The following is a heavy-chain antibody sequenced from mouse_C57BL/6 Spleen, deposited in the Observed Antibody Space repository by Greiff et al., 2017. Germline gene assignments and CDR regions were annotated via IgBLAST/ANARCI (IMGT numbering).Heavy chain of an antibody. D-gene: IGHD2-3*01. CDR1: GYTFTSYW. V-gene: IGHV1-59*01. Sequence: VQLQQPGAELVRPGTSVKLSCKASGYTFTSYWMHWVKQRPGQGLEWIGVIDPSDSYTNYNQKFKGKATLTVDTSSSTAYMQLSSLTSEDSAVYYCARLFDGYYNDYWGKGTTLTVSS. CDR3: ARLFDGYYNDY. CDR2: IDPSDSYT. J-gene: IGHJ2*01.